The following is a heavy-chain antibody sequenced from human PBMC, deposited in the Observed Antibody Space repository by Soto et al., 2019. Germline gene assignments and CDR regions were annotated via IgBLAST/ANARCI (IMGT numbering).Heavy chain of an antibody. CDR3: AKGSNYYDSSGYSDY. CDR2: ISWNSGSI. Sequence: GGSLRLSCAASGFTFDDYAMHWVRQAPVKGLEWVSGISWNSGSIGYADTVKGRFTISRDNAKNSLYLQMNSLRAEDTALYYCAKGSNYYDSSGYSDYWGQGP. D-gene: IGHD3-22*01. J-gene: IGHJ4*02. CDR1: GFTFDDYA. V-gene: IGHV3-9*01.